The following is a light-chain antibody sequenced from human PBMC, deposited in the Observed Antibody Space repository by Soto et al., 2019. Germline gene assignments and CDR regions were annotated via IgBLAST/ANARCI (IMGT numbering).Light chain of an antibody. J-gene: IGLJ1*01. Sequence: QSALTQPASVSVSPGQSITISCTRTSSDVGGYNYVSWYQQHPGKAPKLMIYEVSNRPSGVSDRFSGSKSGNTASLTISGLQAEDEADYYCGSYTSSRIYVFGAGTKVTVL. CDR3: GSYTSSRIYV. CDR2: EVS. V-gene: IGLV2-14*01. CDR1: SSDVGGYNY.